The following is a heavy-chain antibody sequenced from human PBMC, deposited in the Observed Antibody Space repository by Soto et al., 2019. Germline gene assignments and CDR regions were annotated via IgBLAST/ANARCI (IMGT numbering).Heavy chain of an antibody. D-gene: IGHD1-26*01. Sequence: ASVKVSCKVSGYLFSNYNIHWVRQAPGQRLEWMGWINVGNGDTKYSEKFQGRVTNSRDTPASTHVLELSSLTSEDTGVYYCVRDQGVGDIWGQGTTVTVAS. CDR2: INVGNGDT. J-gene: IGHJ6*02. CDR1: GYLFSNYN. CDR3: VRDQGVGDI. V-gene: IGHV1-3*01.